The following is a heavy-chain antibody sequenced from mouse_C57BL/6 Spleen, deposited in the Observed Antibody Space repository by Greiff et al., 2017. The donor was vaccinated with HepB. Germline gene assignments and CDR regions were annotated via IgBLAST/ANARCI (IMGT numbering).Heavy chain of an antibody. V-gene: IGHV2-5*01. J-gene: IGHJ4*01. CDR3: ARGVVAPFYAMDY. D-gene: IGHD1-1*01. CDR1: GFSLTSYG. Sequence: VKLMESGPGLVQPSQSLSITCTVSGFSLTSYGVHWVRQSPGKGLEWLGVIWRGGSTDYNAAFMSRLSITKDNSKSQVFFKMNSLQADDTAIYYCARGVVAPFYAMDYWGQGTSVTVSS. CDR2: IWRGGST.